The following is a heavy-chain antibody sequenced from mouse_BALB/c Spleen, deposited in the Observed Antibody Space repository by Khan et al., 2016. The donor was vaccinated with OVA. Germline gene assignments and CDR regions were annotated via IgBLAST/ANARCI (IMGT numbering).Heavy chain of an antibody. J-gene: IGHJ3*01. Sequence: QVQLQQSGAELARPGASVKMSCKASGYTFTTYTMHWVKQRPRQGLEWIGYINPSNGYTNYNQKFKDKSTLTADKSSSTAYMQLSSLTSDYSAVYYCAREGAYYRSDGWFSYWGQGTLVTVSA. D-gene: IGHD2-14*01. CDR1: GYTFTTYT. CDR2: INPSNGYT. V-gene: IGHV1-4*01. CDR3: AREGAYYRSDGWFSY.